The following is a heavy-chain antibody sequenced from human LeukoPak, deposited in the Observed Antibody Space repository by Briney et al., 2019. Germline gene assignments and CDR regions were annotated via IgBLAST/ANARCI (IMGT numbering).Heavy chain of an antibody. CDR1: GYTFTKYW. J-gene: IGHJ4*02. Sequence: GESLKISCQGSGYTFTKYWIGWVRQMPGAGLEWMGIIYPDDSDTRYNPSFQVQVTLSADKSINTAYLQWNSLKASDTAIYYCARHGQGPRVPVDHWGQGTLVSVSS. CDR3: ARHGQGPRVPVDH. CDR2: IYPDDSDT. D-gene: IGHD3-10*02. V-gene: IGHV5-51*01.